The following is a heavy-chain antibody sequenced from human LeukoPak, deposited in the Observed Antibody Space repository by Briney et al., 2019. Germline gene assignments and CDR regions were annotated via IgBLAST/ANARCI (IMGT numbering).Heavy chain of an antibody. Sequence: GGSLRLSCAAPGFTFSDYYMSWIRQAPGKGLEWVSYISSSGSTIYYADSVKGRFTISRDNAKNSLYLQMNSLRAEDTAVCYCAREKGSSWYRACDYWGQGTLVTVSS. V-gene: IGHV3-11*01. CDR1: GFTFSDYY. D-gene: IGHD6-13*01. CDR2: ISSSGSTI. CDR3: AREKGSSWYRACDY. J-gene: IGHJ4*02.